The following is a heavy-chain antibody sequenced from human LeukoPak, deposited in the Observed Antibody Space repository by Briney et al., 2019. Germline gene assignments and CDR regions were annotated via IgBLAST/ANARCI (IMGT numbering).Heavy chain of an antibody. Sequence: PSETLSLTCTVSGGSIRSSSYYWGWIRRPPGKGLEWIGSIYYSESTYYNPSLKSRVTISGDTSKNQFSLKLSSVTAADTAVYYCARRVVRGVTGYHDAFDIWGQGTMVTVSS. CDR3: ARRVVRGVTGYHDAFDI. CDR2: IYYSEST. J-gene: IGHJ3*02. D-gene: IGHD3-10*01. V-gene: IGHV4-39*01. CDR1: GGSIRSSSYY.